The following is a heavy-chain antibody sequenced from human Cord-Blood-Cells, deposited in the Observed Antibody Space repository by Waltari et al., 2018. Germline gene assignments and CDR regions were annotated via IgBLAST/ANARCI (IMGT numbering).Heavy chain of an antibody. J-gene: IGHJ2*01. CDR2: SNPNSGGT. V-gene: IGHV1-2*02. CDR1: GYTFTGYY. Sequence: QVQLVQSGAEVKKPGASVKVSCKASGYTFTGYYMHWVRQAPGQGLEWRGGSNPNSGGTNYAQKFQVRVTWTRDTSISPAYMELSRLRSDDTAVYYCARSAAVWGLWYFDLWGRGTLVTVSS. CDR3: ARSAAVWGLWYFDL. D-gene: IGHD7-27*01.